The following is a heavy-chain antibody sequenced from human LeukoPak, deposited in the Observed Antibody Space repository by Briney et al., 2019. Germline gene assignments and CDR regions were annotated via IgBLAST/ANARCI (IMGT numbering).Heavy chain of an antibody. CDR2: IHSGGST. D-gene: IGHD6-19*01. CDR3: AKWQWLVTLDY. V-gene: IGHV3-53*01. CDR1: GFTFSSNY. J-gene: IGHJ4*02. Sequence: GGSLRLSCAASGFTFSSNYMSWVRQAPGKGLEWVSVIHSGGSTYYADSVKGRFTISRDNSKNTLYLQMNSLRAEDTAVYYCAKWQWLVTLDYWGQGTLVTVSS.